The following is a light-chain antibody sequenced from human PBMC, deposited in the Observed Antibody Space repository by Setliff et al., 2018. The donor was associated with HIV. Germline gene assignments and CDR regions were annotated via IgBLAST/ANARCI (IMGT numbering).Light chain of an antibody. Sequence: QSALAQPASVSGSPGHSITISCTGTSSDVGGYNYVSWYQQHPGKAPKLMISDVSNGPSGVSNRFSGSKPGNTASLTISGLQAEDEADYYCSSYTSSTPLYVFGTGTKVTVL. J-gene: IGLJ1*01. CDR1: SSDVGGYNY. CDR2: DVS. CDR3: SSYTSSTPLYV. V-gene: IGLV2-14*03.